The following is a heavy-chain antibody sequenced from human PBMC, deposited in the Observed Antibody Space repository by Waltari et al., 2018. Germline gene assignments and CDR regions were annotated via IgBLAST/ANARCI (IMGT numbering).Heavy chain of an antibody. CDR2: IYYSGST. CDR1: GGSIRSSSYS. Sequence: QLQLQESGPGLVKPSENLSLTCPVSGGSIRSSSYSWGWIRQPPGKGLEWIGSIYYSGSTYYNPSLKSRVTISVDTSKNQFSLKLSSVTAADTAVYYCASSYSSGWYSTFDYWGQGTLVTVSS. D-gene: IGHD6-19*01. CDR3: ASSYSSGWYSTFDY. J-gene: IGHJ4*02. V-gene: IGHV4-39*01.